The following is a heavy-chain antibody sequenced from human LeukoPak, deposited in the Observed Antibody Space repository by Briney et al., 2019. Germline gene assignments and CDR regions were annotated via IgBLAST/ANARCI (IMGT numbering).Heavy chain of an antibody. V-gene: IGHV4-39*07. Sequence: SETLSLTCTVSGGSISTSNYYWGWICQPPGKGLEWIGSIYYSGSTYYNPSLKSRVTISVDTSKNQFSLKLSSVTAADTAVYYCARVGGYYYYYYMDVWGKGTTVTVSS. CDR1: GGSISTSNYY. CDR3: ARVGGYYYYYYMDV. CDR2: IYYSGST. D-gene: IGHD3-16*01. J-gene: IGHJ6*03.